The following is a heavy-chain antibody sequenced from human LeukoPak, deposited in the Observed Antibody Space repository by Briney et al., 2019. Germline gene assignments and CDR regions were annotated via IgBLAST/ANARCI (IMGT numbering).Heavy chain of an antibody. CDR3: ARGPPDADGWFDP. CDR2: IIPNLGIA. D-gene: IGHD5-24*01. J-gene: IGHJ5*02. V-gene: IGHV1-69*02. Sequence: SVKVSCKASGGTFSSYTISWVRQAPGQGLEWMGRIIPNLGIANYAQKFQGRVTITADKSTSTAYMELSSLRSEDTAVYYCARGPPDADGWFDPWGQGTLVTVSS. CDR1: GGTFSSYT.